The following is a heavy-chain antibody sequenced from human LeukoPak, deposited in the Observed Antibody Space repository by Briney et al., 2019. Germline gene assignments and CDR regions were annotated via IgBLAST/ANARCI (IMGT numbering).Heavy chain of an antibody. CDR1: GFTFSSYS. V-gene: IGHV3-21*01. J-gene: IGHJ1*01. Sequence: GGSLRLSCAASGFTFSSYSMNWVRQAPGKGLEWVSSISSSSSYIYYADSVEGRFTISRDNAKNSLYLQMNSLRAEDTAVYYCARVEYSSSSGRYFQHWGQGTLVTVSS. CDR2: ISSSSSYI. CDR3: ARVEYSSSSGRYFQH. D-gene: IGHD6-6*01.